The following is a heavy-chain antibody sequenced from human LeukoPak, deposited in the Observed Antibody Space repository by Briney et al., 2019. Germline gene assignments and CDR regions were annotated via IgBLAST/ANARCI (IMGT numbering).Heavy chain of an antibody. Sequence: SETLSLTCTVSGGSISSYYWSWIRQPPGKGLEWIGYIYYSGSTNYNPSLKSRVTISVDTSKNQFSLKLSSVTAADTAVYYCARGETTVGIPFDYWGQGTLVTVFS. J-gene: IGHJ4*02. CDR2: IYYSGST. CDR3: ARGETTVGIPFDY. D-gene: IGHD4-11*01. CDR1: GGSISSYY. V-gene: IGHV4-59*01.